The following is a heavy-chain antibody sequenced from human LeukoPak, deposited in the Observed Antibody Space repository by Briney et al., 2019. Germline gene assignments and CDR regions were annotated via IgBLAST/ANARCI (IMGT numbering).Heavy chain of an antibody. CDR1: GYSISTSNY. D-gene: IGHD2-21*02. V-gene: IGHV4-28*05. J-gene: IGHJ3*02. Sequence: SETLSLTCSVSGYSISTSNYWAWIRQPPGRGLEWIGHIYDSGGIYYNPSLKSRVTMSVDTSGNQFSLKLSSVTAVDTAVYYCARKTTAGPTKAAFDIWGQGTMVAVST. CDR3: ARKTTAGPTKAAFDI. CDR2: IYDSGGI.